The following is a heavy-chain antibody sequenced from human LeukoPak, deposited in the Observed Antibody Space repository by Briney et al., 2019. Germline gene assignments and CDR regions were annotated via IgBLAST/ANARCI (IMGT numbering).Heavy chain of an antibody. Sequence: GGSLRLSCAASGYTFSSYWMSWVRQAPGKGLEWVANIKQDGSEKYYVDSVKGRFTISRDNAKNSLHLQMNSLRAEDTAVYYCARDLAYYDFWSGYDKNDAFDIWGQGTMVTVSS. V-gene: IGHV3-7*03. CDR1: GYTFSSYW. CDR3: ARDLAYYDFWSGYDKNDAFDI. D-gene: IGHD3-3*01. J-gene: IGHJ3*02. CDR2: IKQDGSEK.